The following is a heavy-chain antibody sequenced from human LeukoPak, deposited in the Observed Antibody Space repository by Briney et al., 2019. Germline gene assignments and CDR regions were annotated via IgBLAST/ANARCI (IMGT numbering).Heavy chain of an antibody. Sequence: PGGSLRLSCAASGFTFSSYAMSWVRQAPGKGLEWVSAISGSGGSTYYADSVKGRFTISRDNSKNTLYLQMNSLRAEDTAVYYCARNRDYYDSSGSKGYYFDYWGQGTLVTVSS. CDR2: ISGSGGST. V-gene: IGHV3-23*01. CDR1: GFTFSSYA. J-gene: IGHJ4*02. CDR3: ARNRDYYDSSGSKGYYFDY. D-gene: IGHD3-22*01.